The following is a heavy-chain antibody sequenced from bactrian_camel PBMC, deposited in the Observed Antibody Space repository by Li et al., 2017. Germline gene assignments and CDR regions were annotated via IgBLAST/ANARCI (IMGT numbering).Heavy chain of an antibody. D-gene: IGHD2*01. J-gene: IGHJ4*01. V-gene: IGHV3S35*01. Sequence: DVQLVESGGGSVQAGGSLRLACVVSGYAYGGNCLGWFRQRPGKEREGVASIWTYDGRTSFADSVKGRFTISRDNAKNTVYLHINHLKPEDSALYYCYKGSNDADNSNLWGQGTQVTV. CDR3: YKGSNDADNSNL. CDR2: IWTYDGRT. CDR1: GYAYGGNC.